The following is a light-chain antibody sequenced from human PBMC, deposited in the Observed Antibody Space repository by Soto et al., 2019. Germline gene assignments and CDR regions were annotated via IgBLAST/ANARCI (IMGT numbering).Light chain of an antibody. CDR2: GAS. J-gene: IGKJ5*01. CDR3: QQYNRSPQVT. CDR1: QSVTSNN. V-gene: IGKV3-20*01. Sequence: IVLTQSPGTLSLSPGERVSLSCRASQSVTSNNLAWCQQKPGQAPRLLIYGASSRATGIPDRFSGSGSGTDFTLTISRLEPEDFAVYYCQQYNRSPQVTFGQGTRLDIK.